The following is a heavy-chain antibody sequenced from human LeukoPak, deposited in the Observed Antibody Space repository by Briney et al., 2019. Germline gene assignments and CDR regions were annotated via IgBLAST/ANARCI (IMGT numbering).Heavy chain of an antibody. CDR3: ARGPYVPFPNWYFDL. J-gene: IGHJ2*01. CDR1: EYTFTGYY. D-gene: IGHD3-10*02. CDR2: INPNSGGT. V-gene: IGHV1-2*02. Sequence: ASVKVSCKASEYTFTGYYMHWVRQAPGQGLEWMGWINPNSGGTHYAPKFQGRVTMTRDTSISTAYMELSRLRSDDAAVYYCARGPYVPFPNWYFDLWGRGTLVTVSS.